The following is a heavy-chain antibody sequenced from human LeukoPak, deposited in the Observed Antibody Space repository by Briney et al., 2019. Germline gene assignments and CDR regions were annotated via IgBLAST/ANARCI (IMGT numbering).Heavy chain of an antibody. CDR2: ISSSSSYI. V-gene: IGHV3-21*01. Sequence: GGSLRLSCAASGFTFSSYSMNWVRQAPGKGLEWVSSISSSSSYIYYADSVKGRFTISRDNAKNSLYLQMNSLRAEDTAVYYCARDGLLGYCSGGSCSLLDYWGQGTLVTVSS. CDR1: GFTFSSYS. D-gene: IGHD2-15*01. J-gene: IGHJ4*02. CDR3: ARDGLLGYCSGGSCSLLDY.